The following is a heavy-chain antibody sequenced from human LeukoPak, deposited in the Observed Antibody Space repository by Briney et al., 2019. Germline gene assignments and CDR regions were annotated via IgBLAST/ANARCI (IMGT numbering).Heavy chain of an antibody. CDR3: ARALYDSSGYYDY. J-gene: IGHJ4*02. V-gene: IGHV3-48*03. Sequence: GGSLRLSCAASGFTLSSYEMNWVRQAPGKGLEWVSYISSSGSTIYYADSVKGRFTISRDNAKNSLYLQMNSLRAEDTAVYYCARALYDSSGYYDYWGQGTLVTVSS. CDR2: ISSSGSTI. D-gene: IGHD3-22*01. CDR1: GFTLSSYE.